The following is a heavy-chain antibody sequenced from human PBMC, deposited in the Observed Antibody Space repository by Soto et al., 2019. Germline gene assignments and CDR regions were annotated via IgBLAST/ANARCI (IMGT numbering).Heavy chain of an antibody. CDR1: GDSVSSNSAG. CDR3: ARGEQYSGRIFDY. J-gene: IGHJ4*01. D-gene: IGHD1-26*01. CDR2: TYYRSKWYY. Sequence: QVQLQQSGPGLVKPSQTLSLTCAITGDSVSSNSAGWSWVRQSPSRGLEWLGRTYYRSKWYYEYGVSVRDRITINPDTSKNQYSLHLTSVTPEDTAVYFCARGEQYSGRIFDYWGQGTLVTVSS. V-gene: IGHV6-1*01.